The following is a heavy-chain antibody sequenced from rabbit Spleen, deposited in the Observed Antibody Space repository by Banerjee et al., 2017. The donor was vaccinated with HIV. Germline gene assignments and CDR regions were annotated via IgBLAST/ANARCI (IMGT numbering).Heavy chain of an antibody. D-gene: IGHD6-1*01. V-gene: IGHV1S40*01. J-gene: IGHJ5*01. CDR1: GFDFSRGYD. CDR3: AREGGKSGRATDWLDL. Sequence: QQLVESGGGLVKPGASLTLTCKASGFDFSRGYDMCWVRQAPGKGLEWIGCINAITGKAVYANWAKGRSTFSKSSSTTVTLQMTSLTVADTATYFCAREGGKSGRATDWLDLWGPGTLVTVS. CDR2: INAITGKA.